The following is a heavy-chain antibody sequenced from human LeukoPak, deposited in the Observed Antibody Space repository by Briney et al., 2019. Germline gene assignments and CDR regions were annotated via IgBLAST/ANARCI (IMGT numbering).Heavy chain of an antibody. CDR1: GFTFSRYA. V-gene: IGHV3-30*18. CDR2: ISYDGSKK. CDR3: AKDFNGDYSHDMRFDP. D-gene: IGHD4-17*01. J-gene: IGHJ5*02. Sequence: PGGSLRLSCAASGFTFSRYAIHWVRQAPGKGLEWVTVISYDGSKKYYADSVKGRFTVSRDNSKNTLYLQVNRLRAEDTAVYYCAKDFNGDYSHDMRFDPWGQGTLVTVSS.